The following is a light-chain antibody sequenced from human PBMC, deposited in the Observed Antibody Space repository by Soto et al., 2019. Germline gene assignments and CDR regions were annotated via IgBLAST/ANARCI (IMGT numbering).Light chain of an antibody. Sequence: DIQMTQSPSSLSASVGDRVTITCRASQSISNYLNWYQQKPGKAPKLLIYAASSLQSGVPSRFSGSGSGTDFTLTISSLQPDDFATYYCQQSYSTPITFGQGTRLEIK. V-gene: IGKV1-39*01. CDR3: QQSYSTPIT. CDR2: AAS. J-gene: IGKJ5*01. CDR1: QSISNY.